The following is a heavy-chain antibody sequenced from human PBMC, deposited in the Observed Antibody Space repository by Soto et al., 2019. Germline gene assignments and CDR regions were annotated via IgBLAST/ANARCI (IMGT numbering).Heavy chain of an antibody. J-gene: IGHJ4*02. CDR1: GFNFSGSA. CDR2: IRGRAKKYAT. D-gene: IGHD4-17*01. V-gene: IGHV3-73*01. CDR3: CGRGGDSLQDI. Sequence: EVQLVESGGDLVQRGGSLELSCTGLGFNFSGSALHWVRQPSGKGLEWIGRIRGRAKKYATSYATSVRGRFYLSRDDSKNTAFLQMNSLRDEDTGVYFCCGRGGDSLQDIWGQGTLVTVSS.